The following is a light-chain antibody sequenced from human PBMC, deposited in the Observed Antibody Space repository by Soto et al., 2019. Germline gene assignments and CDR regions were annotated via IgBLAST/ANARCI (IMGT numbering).Light chain of an antibody. Sequence: EIVMTQSPATLSVSPGERATLSCRASQSVSSNVAWYQQKPGQAPRLLIYGASTRATGIPARFSGSGSGAEFTLTISSLQSEDFAVYYCQQYNNWPPWTFRQGTKVEIK. CDR2: GAS. CDR1: QSVSSN. J-gene: IGKJ1*01. V-gene: IGKV3-15*01. CDR3: QQYNNWPPWT.